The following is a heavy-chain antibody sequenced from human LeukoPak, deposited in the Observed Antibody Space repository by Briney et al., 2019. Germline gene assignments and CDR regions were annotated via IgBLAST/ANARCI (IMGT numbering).Heavy chain of an antibody. J-gene: IGHJ4*02. CDR2: IRSKTYGGTG. CDR3: TRSESGTYKGGFDF. Sequence: GGSLRLSCAASGFTFTNYWMSWFRQAPGKGLEWVGFIRSKTYGGTGEYAASVKGRFTISRDDSKSIAHLQMNSLKTEDTAVYYCTRSESGTYKGGFDFWGQGTLVTVSS. V-gene: IGHV3-49*03. CDR1: GFTFTNYW. D-gene: IGHD1-26*01.